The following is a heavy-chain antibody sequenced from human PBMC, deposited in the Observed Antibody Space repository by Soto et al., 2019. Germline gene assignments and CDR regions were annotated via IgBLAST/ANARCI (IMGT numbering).Heavy chain of an antibody. V-gene: IGHV4-34*01. D-gene: IGHD3-22*01. CDR3: ARDALTGYYYEK. CDR1: GGSFSGYY. J-gene: IGHJ4*02. CDR2: INHSGST. Sequence: PSETLSLTCAVYGGSFSGYYWSWIRQPPGKGLEWIGEINHSGSTNYNPSLKSRVTISVDKSKNQFSLKLSSVTAADTAVYYCARDALTGYYYEKWGRGTLVTVSS.